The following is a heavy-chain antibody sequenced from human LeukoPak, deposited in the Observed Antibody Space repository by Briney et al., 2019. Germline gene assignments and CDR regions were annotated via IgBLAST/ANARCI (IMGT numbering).Heavy chain of an antibody. V-gene: IGHV4-39*07. D-gene: IGHD5-18*01. CDR1: GGSVSSSSYY. Sequence: PSETLSLTCTVSGGSVSSSSYYRGWIRQPPGKELEWIGSIYYSGSTHYNPSLKSRISISVDTSKNQFSLKLTSVTAADTAVYYCARARGYSYAFDYWGQGTLVTVSS. CDR2: IYYSGST. J-gene: IGHJ4*02. CDR3: ARARGYSYAFDY.